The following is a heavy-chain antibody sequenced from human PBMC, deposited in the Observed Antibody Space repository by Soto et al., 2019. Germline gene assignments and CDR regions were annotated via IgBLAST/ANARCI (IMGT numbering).Heavy chain of an antibody. CDR3: VRAGANDF. CDR1: GFTVSNYW. V-gene: IGHV3-74*01. Sequence: EVQLVESGGGLVQRGGSLRLSCAASGFTVSNYWMHWVRQAPGKGLVWVSRISDDGGSTTYADSVKGRFTISRDNAKNMLYLQMNSLRAEDTAAYYCVRAGANDFWGQGTLVTVSS. CDR2: ISDDGGST. J-gene: IGHJ4*02. D-gene: IGHD7-27*01.